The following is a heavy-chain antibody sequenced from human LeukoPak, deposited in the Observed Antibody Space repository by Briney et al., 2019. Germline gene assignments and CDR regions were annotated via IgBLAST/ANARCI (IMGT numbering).Heavy chain of an antibody. J-gene: IGHJ4*02. Sequence: PGRSLRLSCAASGFTFSSYAMHWVRQAPGKGLEWVAVISYDGSNKYYADSVKGRFTISRDNAKNSLSLQMSSLRVEDTAVYYCARESSGIAATDKIDFWGQGTLVTVSS. V-gene: IGHV3-30-3*01. CDR3: ARESSGIAATDKIDF. CDR2: ISYDGSNK. D-gene: IGHD6-13*01. CDR1: GFTFSSYA.